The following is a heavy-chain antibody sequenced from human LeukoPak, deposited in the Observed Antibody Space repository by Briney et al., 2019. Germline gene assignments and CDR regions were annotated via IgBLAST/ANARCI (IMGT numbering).Heavy chain of an antibody. CDR1: GYTFTGYY. D-gene: IGHD3-22*01. Sequence: ASVKVSCKASGYTFTGYYMHWVRQAPGQGLEWMGLINPNSGGTNYAQKFQGRVTMTRDTSISTAYMELSRLRSDDTAVYYCARTDDSSGYRDAFDIWGQGTMVTVSS. CDR3: ARTDDSSGYRDAFDI. V-gene: IGHV1-2*06. CDR2: INPNSGGT. J-gene: IGHJ3*02.